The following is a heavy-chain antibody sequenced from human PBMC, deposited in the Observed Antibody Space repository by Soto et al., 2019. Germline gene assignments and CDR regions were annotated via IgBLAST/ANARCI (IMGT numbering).Heavy chain of an antibody. CDR1: GGSISSSSYY. V-gene: IGHV4-39*01. Sequence: SETLSLTCTVSGGSISSSSYYWGWIRQPPGEGLEWIGSIYYSGSTYYNPSLKSRVTISVDTSKNQFSLKLSSVTAADTAVYYCARRGIAVAGIFYYGMDVWGQGTTVTVSS. D-gene: IGHD6-19*01. CDR3: ARRGIAVAGIFYYGMDV. J-gene: IGHJ6*02. CDR2: IYYSGST.